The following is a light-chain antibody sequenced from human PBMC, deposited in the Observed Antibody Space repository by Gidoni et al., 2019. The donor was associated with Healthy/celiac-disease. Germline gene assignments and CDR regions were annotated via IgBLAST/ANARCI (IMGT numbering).Light chain of an antibody. V-gene: IGKV1-33*01. CDR3: QQYDNLLLT. J-gene: IGKJ4*01. CDR2: DAS. CDR1: LDISNY. Sequence: DIQMTQSPSSLSASVGDRVTITCQASLDISNYLNWYQQKPGKAPKLLIYDASNLETGVPASISGSGSGTDFTFTSSSLQPEDIATYYCQQYDNLLLTFGGGTKVEIK.